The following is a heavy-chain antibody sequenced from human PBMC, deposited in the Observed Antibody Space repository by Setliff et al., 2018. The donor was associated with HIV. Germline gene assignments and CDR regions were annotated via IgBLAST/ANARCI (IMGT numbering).Heavy chain of an antibody. CDR2: MCHGGNNN. Sequence: PSETLSLTCGVSGYSISSDYCWGWIRQPPGKGLERIGNMCHGGNNNYYNPSLKSRVTISVDTSKNQFFLKVTSVTAADTAVYYCARQGAGYYYDSSEYYTGNGFDFWGQGTLVTVSS. J-gene: IGHJ3*01. D-gene: IGHD3-22*01. V-gene: IGHV4-38-2*01. CDR1: GYSISSDYC. CDR3: ARQGAGYYYDSSEYYTGNGFDF.